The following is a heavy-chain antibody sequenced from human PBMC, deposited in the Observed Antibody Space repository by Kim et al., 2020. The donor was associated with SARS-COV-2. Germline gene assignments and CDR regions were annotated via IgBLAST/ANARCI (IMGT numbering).Heavy chain of an antibody. V-gene: IGHV3-21*01. CDR1: GFTFSSYS. D-gene: IGHD3-9*01. CDR2: ISSSSSYI. CDR3: ARVLYDILTGYPFNFDY. Sequence: GGSLRLSCAASGFTFSSYSMNWVRQAPGRGLEWVSSISSSSSYIYYADSVKGRFTISRDNAKNSLYLQMNSLRAEDTAVYYCARVLYDILTGYPFNFDYWGQGTLVTVSS. J-gene: IGHJ4*02.